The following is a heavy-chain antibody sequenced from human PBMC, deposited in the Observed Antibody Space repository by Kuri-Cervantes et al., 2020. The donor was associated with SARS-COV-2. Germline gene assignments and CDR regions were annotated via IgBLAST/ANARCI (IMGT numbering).Heavy chain of an antibody. CDR2: IYSGGST. CDR1: GFTVSSNY. J-gene: IGHJ1*01. CDR3: ARDGIRWFRLQH. Sequence: GESLKISCAASGFTVSSNYMSWVRQAPGKGLEWVSVIYSGGSTYYADSVKGRFTISRDNSKNTLYLQMNSLRAEDTAVYYCARDGIRWFRLQHWGQGTRVT. V-gene: IGHV3-53*01. D-gene: IGHD4-23*01.